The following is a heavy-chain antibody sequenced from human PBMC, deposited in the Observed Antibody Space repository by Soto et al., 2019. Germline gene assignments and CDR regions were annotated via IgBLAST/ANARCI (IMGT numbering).Heavy chain of an antibody. CDR2: TYYWSTWKN. CDR1: GDSVSSNSAA. V-gene: IGHV6-1*01. CDR3: ARERETGYSSSWVYYYYYGMDV. Sequence: SQTLSLTCAISGDSVSSNSAAWNWIRKSPSRGLEWLGRTYYWSTWKNDYAESVKSRITVNPDTSKNQFSLQLNSVTPEDTAVYYCARERETGYSSSWVYYYYYGMDVWGQGTTVTVSS. J-gene: IGHJ6*02. D-gene: IGHD6-13*01.